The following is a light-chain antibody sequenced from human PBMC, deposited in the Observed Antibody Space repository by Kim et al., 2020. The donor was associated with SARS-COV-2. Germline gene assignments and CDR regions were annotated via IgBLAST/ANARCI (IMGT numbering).Light chain of an antibody. J-gene: IGLJ2*01. CDR2: EGT. V-gene: IGLV2-23*01. CDR3: CSSPGSTTHVV. CDR1: SSDVGDANF. Sequence: QSALTQPASVSGSPGQSITISCTGGSSDVGDANFVSWYQQHPGKAPKLMIYEGTKRPSGVSNRFSGSKSGNTASLTISGLQAEDEADYYCCSSPGSTTHVVFGRGTKLTVL.